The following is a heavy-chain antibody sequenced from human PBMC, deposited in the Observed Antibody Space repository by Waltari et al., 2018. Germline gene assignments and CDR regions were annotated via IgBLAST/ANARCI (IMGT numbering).Heavy chain of an antibody. D-gene: IGHD2-2*01. Sequence: QVQLQQWGAGLLKPSETLSLTCAVYGGSFSGYYWSWIRQPPGKGLEWIGEINHSGSTNYNPSLKSRVTISVDTAKNQFSLKLSSVTAADTAVYYCARGKRTNYYYYYMDVWGKGTTVTVSS. CDR2: INHSGST. J-gene: IGHJ6*03. CDR3: ARGKRTNYYYYYMDV. V-gene: IGHV4-34*01. CDR1: GGSFSGYY.